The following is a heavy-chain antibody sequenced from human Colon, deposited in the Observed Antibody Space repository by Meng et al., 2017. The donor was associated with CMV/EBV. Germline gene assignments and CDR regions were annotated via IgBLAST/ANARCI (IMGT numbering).Heavy chain of an antibody. Sequence: GGSLRLSCATSGFTFSSYAMSWVRQAPGQGLEWIGAIIPFFGPPKYAQNLQGRVSITTDESTKTGYMELTNLTFADTAVYYCASLFWSDYYSRDWGQGTLVTVSS. CDR2: IIPFFGPP. CDR1: GFTFSSYA. V-gene: IGHV1-69*05. CDR3: ASLFWSDYYSRD. J-gene: IGHJ4*02. D-gene: IGHD3-3*01.